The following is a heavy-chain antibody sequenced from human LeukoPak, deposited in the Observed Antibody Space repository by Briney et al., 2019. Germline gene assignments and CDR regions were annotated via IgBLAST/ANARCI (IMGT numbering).Heavy chain of an antibody. CDR1: GGTFSSYA. Sequence: SVKVSCKASGGTFSSYAISWVRQAPGQGLEWMGGIIPIFGTANYAQKFQGRVTITADESTSTAYMELSSLRSEDTAVYYCARSPVGYCSGGSCYFPYYYYYMDVWGKGTTVTISS. V-gene: IGHV1-69*13. CDR3: ARSPVGYCSGGSCYFPYYYYYMDV. J-gene: IGHJ6*03. D-gene: IGHD2-15*01. CDR2: IIPIFGTA.